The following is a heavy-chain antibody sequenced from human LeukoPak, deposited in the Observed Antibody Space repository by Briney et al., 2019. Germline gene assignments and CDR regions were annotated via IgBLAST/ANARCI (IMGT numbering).Heavy chain of an antibody. V-gene: IGHV3-23*01. CDR3: ARDYPTSGIVTIFDY. Sequence: GGSLRLXCVSSGFTFNNYAMTWVRQAPGKGLEWVSSITASGGSTYCADSVKGRFTISRDNSKYTLYLQMSSLRAEDTAVYYCARDYPTSGIVTIFDYWGQGTLVTVSS. J-gene: IGHJ4*02. CDR1: GFTFNNYA. D-gene: IGHD1-1*01. CDR2: ITASGGST.